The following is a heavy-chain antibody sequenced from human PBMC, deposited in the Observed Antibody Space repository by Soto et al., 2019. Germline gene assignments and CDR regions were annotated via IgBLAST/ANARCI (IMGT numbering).Heavy chain of an antibody. CDR2: IIPSSGTA. D-gene: IGHD2-2*01. CDR1: GGTFSSYA. V-gene: IGHV1-69*01. J-gene: IGHJ6*02. Sequence: QVQLVQSGAEVKKPGSSVKVSCKASGGTFSSYAISWVRQAPGQGLEWMGGIIPSSGTANYAQKFQGRVTINADESKSSVYMELSSMRSEETAVYFCARLQGSSTSLDIYCYSYYGMDVWGQGTKVTVSS. CDR3: ARLQGSSTSLDIYCYSYYGMDV.